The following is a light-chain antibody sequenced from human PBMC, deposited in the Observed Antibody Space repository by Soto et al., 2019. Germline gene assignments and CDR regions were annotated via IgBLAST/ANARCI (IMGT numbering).Light chain of an antibody. Sequence: EIVLTQSPGTLSLSPGERATLSCRASQSVGGSYLHWYQQKPGQAPRLLIFGTSSRATGIPDRFIGGGSGTDFTLTISRLEPEDFAVYYCQQCGSLPGTFGQGTKVDIK. V-gene: IGKV3-20*01. CDR3: QQCGSLPGT. CDR2: GTS. J-gene: IGKJ1*01. CDR1: QSVGGSY.